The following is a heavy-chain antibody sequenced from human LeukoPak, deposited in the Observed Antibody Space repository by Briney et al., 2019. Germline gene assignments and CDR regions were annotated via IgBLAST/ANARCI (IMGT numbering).Heavy chain of an antibody. J-gene: IGHJ6*02. CDR2: INHSGRT. D-gene: IGHD2-2*01. CDR3: ARDVVVVPAAIHYGMDV. CDR1: GGSFSGYY. V-gene: IGHV4-34*01. Sequence: SETLSLTCAVYGGSFSGYYWSWIRQPPGKGLEWIGEINHSGRTYYNPSLKSRVTISVDTSKNQFSLTLSSVTAADTAVYYCARDVVVVPAAIHYGMDVWGQGTTVTVSS.